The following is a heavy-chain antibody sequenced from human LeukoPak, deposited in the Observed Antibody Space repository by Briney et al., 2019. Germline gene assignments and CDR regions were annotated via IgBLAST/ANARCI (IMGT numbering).Heavy chain of an antibody. CDR1: GFTFSSYD. J-gene: IGHJ5*01. CDR2: ISGSGGST. D-gene: IGHD5-12*01. V-gene: IGHV3-23*01. CDR3: AKDDAWIRFAS. Sequence: PGGSLRLSCAASGFTFSSYDMSWVRQAPGKGLEWVSAISGSGGSTYYADSVKGRFTVSRDNFKNTVHLQVNSLRPEDTAVYFCAKDDAWIRFASWGQGILVTVSS.